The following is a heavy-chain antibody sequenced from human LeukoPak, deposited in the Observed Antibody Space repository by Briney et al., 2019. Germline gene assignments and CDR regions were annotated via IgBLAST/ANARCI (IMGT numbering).Heavy chain of an antibody. CDR2: INPSGGST. CDR3: ATGRYDFWTGPYSSLDL. Sequence: ASVKVSFKASGYTFTSYYMHWVRQAPGQGLEWMGIINPSGGSTSYAQKFQGRVTMTRDTSTSTVYMELSGLRSEDTAVFYCATGRYDFWTGPYSSLDLWGQGTMVTVSS. D-gene: IGHD3-3*01. CDR1: GYTFTSYY. V-gene: IGHV1-46*01. J-gene: IGHJ3*01.